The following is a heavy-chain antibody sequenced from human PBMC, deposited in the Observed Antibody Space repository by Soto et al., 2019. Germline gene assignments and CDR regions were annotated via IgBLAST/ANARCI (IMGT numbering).Heavy chain of an antibody. D-gene: IGHD3-3*01. CDR2: ISGSGDFT. J-gene: IGHJ3*02. CDR3: ARGPTIFGVGVDAFEI. Sequence: EVQMLESGGGLVQPGGSLRLSCAASGFTLSSYALSWVRQAPGKGLEWVSGISGSGDFTFDADSVRGRFTISRDNSMNTLYLQMHSLRVEDTAVYYCARGPTIFGVGVDAFEIWGQGTRATVSS. CDR1: GFTLSSYA. V-gene: IGHV3-23*01.